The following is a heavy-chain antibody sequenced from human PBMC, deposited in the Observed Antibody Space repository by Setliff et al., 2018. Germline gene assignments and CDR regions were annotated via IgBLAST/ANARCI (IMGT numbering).Heavy chain of an antibody. CDR3: LRLVRYCTTIACHRTLGEEV. V-gene: IGHV1-46*01. CDR1: GYAFTSYY. Sequence: ASVKVSCKASGYAFTSYYMYWLRQAPGQGPEWMGIINIGGGSASYAQKFQDRVTMTRDTSTNMAYMELRGLRSDDTAIYYCLRLVRYCTTIACHRTLGEEVWGQGTLVTVSS. D-gene: IGHD2-8*01. J-gene: IGHJ4*02. CDR2: INIGGGSA.